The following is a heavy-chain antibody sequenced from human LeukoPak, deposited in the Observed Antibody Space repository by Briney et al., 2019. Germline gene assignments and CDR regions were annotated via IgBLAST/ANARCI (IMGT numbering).Heavy chain of an antibody. CDR3: AANYYDSSGYLYGMDV. D-gene: IGHD3-22*01. CDR2: INPSGGST. Sequence: AASVKGSCKASGYTFTSYYMHWVRQAPGQGLEWMGIINPSGGSTSYAQKFQGRVTMTRDTSTSTVYMELSSLRSEDTAVYYCAANYYDSSGYLYGMDVWGQGTTVTVSS. V-gene: IGHV1-46*01. CDR1: GYTFTSYY. J-gene: IGHJ6*02.